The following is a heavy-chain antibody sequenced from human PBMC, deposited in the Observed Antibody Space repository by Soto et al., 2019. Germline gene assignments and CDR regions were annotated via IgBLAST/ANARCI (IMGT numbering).Heavy chain of an antibody. V-gene: IGHV5-51*01. CDR2: IYPGDSDT. CDR1: GYSFTSYW. D-gene: IGHD3-3*01. CDR3: AREECDLYYYYGMDV. Sequence: GESLKISCKGSGYSFTSYWIGWVRQMPGKGLEWMGIIYPGDSDTRYSPSFQGQVTISADKSISTAYLQWSSLKASDTAMYYCAREECDLYYYYGMDVWGQGTTVTVSS. J-gene: IGHJ6*02.